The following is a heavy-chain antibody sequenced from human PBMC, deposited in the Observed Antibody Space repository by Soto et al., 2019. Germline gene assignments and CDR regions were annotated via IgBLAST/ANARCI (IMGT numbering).Heavy chain of an antibody. CDR3: AKDGARLGLYRFDP. Sequence: GGSLRLSCAASGFTFSSYAMSWVRQAPGKGLEWVSAISDSGDSTYYADSVKGRFTSSRDNSKNTLYLQMNSLRVEDTAVYYCAKDGARLGLYRFDPWGQGTPVTVSS. D-gene: IGHD6-19*01. J-gene: IGHJ5*02. CDR1: GFTFSSYA. V-gene: IGHV3-23*01. CDR2: ISDSGDST.